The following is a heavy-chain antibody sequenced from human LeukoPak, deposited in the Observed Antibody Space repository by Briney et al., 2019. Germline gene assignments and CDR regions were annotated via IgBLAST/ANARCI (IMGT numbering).Heavy chain of an antibody. CDR3: AREGGKQWLVFDY. CDR1: GGSISSYY. J-gene: IGHJ4*02. D-gene: IGHD6-19*01. Sequence: PSETLSLTCTVSGGSISSYYWSWIRQPAGKGLEWIGYMFHTGSTSYNPSLKSRVTLSMDTSKLQFSLKLTSVTAADTAVYYCAREGGKQWLVFDYWGQGALVTVSS. CDR2: MFHTGST. V-gene: IGHV4-59*01.